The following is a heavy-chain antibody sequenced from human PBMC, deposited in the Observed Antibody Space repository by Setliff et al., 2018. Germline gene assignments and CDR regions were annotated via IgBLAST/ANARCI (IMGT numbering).Heavy chain of an antibody. Sequence: GGSLRLSCAASGFTFGPYTMHWVRQAPGKGLEWVAVISSDGRNENYADSVQGRFTISRDNSKNTLYLQMNSLRAEDTAVYYCAKNGFGVVALGVNNWFDPWGQGTLVTVSS. CDR1: GFTFGPYT. CDR2: ISSDGRNE. D-gene: IGHD3-10*01. V-gene: IGHV3-30-3*02. CDR3: AKNGFGVVALGVNNWFDP. J-gene: IGHJ5*02.